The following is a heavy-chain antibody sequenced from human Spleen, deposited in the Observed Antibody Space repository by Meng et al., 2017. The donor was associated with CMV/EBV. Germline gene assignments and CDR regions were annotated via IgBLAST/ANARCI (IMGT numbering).Heavy chain of an antibody. D-gene: IGHD1-26*01. Sequence: GSLRLSCTVSGGPITSGNYYWTWIRQPPGKGLEWIGYIYYSGSTNYNPSLKSRVTISIDTSKNQFSLKLSSVTAADTAVYYCARVWGHFDYWGQGTLVTVSS. CDR2: IYYSGST. V-gene: IGHV4-61*01. J-gene: IGHJ4*02. CDR3: ARVWGHFDY. CDR1: GGPITSGNYY.